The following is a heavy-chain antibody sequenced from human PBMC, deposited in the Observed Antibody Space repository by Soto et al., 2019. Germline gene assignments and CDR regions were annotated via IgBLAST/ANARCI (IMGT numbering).Heavy chain of an antibody. V-gene: IGHV4-34*01. CDR1: GGSFSGYY. CDR2: INHSGST. J-gene: IGHJ4*02. CDR3: SRGGGSSTFDY. Sequence: QVQLQQWGAGLLKPSETLSLTCAVYGGSFSGYYWSWIRQPPGKGLEWIGEINHSGSTNYNPSLKSRVTISVDTSKNQFSLQLSSVTAADTAVYYCSRGGGSSTFDYWGQGTLVTVSS. D-gene: IGHD1-26*01.